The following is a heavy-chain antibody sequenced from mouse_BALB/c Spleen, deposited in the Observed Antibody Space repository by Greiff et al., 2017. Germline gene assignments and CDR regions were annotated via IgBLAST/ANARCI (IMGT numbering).Heavy chain of an antibody. V-gene: IGHV2-9*02. CDR2: IWAGGST. Sequence: LVESGPGLVAPSQSLSITCTVSGFSLTSYGVHWVRQPPGKGLEWLGVIWAGGSTNYNSALMSRLSISKDNSKSQVFLKMNSLQTDDTAMYYCARDRYEDAMDYWGQGTSVTVSS. CDR1: GFSLTSYG. J-gene: IGHJ4*01. CDR3: ARDRYEDAMDY. D-gene: IGHD2-14*01.